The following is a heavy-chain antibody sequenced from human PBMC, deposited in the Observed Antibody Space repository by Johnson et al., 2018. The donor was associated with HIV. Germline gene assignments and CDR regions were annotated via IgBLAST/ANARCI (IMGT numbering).Heavy chain of an antibody. V-gene: IGHV3-30*03. CDR1: GFTFSSYG. Sequence: QVQLVESGGGVVQPGRSLRLSCAASGFTFSSYGMHWVRQAPGKGLEWVAVISYDGSNKYYVDSVKGRFPITRDNAKNSLYLQMNSLRAEDTAVYYWARDNGDTIFGVVIREGAFDIWGQGTMVTVSS. CDR3: ARDNGDTIFGVVIREGAFDI. D-gene: IGHD3-3*01. J-gene: IGHJ3*02. CDR2: ISYDGSNK.